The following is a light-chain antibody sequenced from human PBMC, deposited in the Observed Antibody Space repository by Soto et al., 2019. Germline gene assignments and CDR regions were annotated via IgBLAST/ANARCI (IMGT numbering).Light chain of an antibody. CDR3: SSYVGTNSYV. CDR1: SSDVGGYNY. CDR2: EVY. Sequence: QPVLTKPPSASGSPGQSVTIPSPGTSSDVGGYNYVSWYQHHPGKAPKLIIYEVYKRPSGVPDRFSGSKSGNTAALTVSGLQAEDEADYYCSSYVGTNSYVFGTGTKVTVL. V-gene: IGLV2-8*01. J-gene: IGLJ1*01.